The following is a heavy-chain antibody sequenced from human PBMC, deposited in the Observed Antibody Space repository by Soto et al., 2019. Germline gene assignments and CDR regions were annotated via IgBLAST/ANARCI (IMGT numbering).Heavy chain of an antibody. CDR2: ISGSGGST. V-gene: IGHV3-23*01. Sequence: EVQLLESGGGLVQPGGSLRLSCAASGFTFSSYAMSWVRQAPGKGLEWVSAISGSGGSTYYADSVKGRFTISRDNSKNTLYLQMNSLRAEDTAVYYCAKDRVTFGVVITSCFDYWGQGTLVTVCS. CDR1: GFTFSSYA. J-gene: IGHJ4*02. CDR3: AKDRVTFGVVITSCFDY. D-gene: IGHD3-3*01.